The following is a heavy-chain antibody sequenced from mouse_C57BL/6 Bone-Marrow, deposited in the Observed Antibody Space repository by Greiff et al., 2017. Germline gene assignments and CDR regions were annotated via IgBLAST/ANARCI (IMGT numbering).Heavy chain of an antibody. V-gene: IGHV1-58*01. CDR3: ARGEGDGYYGNAMDY. CDR1: GYTFTSYG. D-gene: IGHD2-3*01. J-gene: IGHJ4*01. CDR2: IYIGNGYT. Sequence: EVKLQESGAELVRPGSSVKMSCKTSGYTFTSYGLNWVKQRPGQGLEWIGYIYIGNGYTEYNEKFKGKATLTSDTSSSTAYMQLSSLTSEDSAIYFRARGEGDGYYGNAMDYWGQGTSVTVSS.